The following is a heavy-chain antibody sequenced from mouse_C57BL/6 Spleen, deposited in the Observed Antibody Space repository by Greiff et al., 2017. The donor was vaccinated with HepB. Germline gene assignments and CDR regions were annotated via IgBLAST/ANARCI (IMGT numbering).Heavy chain of an antibody. CDR2: ISSGSSTI. J-gene: IGHJ4*01. V-gene: IGHV5-17*01. Sequence: EVMLVESGGGLVKPGGSLKLSCAASGFTFSDYGMHWVRQAPEKGLEWVAYISSGSSTIYYAETVEGRFTISSDNAKNTLFLQMTSLRSEDTAMYYCARRCNGAVDYWGQGTSVTVSS. CDR1: GFTFSDYG. CDR3: ARRCNGAVDY.